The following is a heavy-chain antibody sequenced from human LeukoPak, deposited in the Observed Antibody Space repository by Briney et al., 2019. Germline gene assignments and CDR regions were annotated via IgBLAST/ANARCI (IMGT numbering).Heavy chain of an antibody. CDR2: ISAYNGNT. CDR1: GYTFTSYG. CDR3: ARETSAAADSWFDP. D-gene: IGHD6-13*01. V-gene: IGHV1-18*01. J-gene: IGHJ5*02. Sequence: ASVKVSCKATGYTFTSYGISWVRQAPGQGLEWMGWISAYNGNTNYAQKLQGRVTMTTDTSTSTAYMELRSLRSDDTAVYYCARETSAAADSWFDPWGQGTRVTVSS.